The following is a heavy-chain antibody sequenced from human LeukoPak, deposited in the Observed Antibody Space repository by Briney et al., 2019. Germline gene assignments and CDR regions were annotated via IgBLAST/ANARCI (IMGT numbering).Heavy chain of an antibody. J-gene: IGHJ4*02. CDR3: ARGPNKILRYFDWSRQLPFDY. CDR2: INHSGST. Sequence: PSETLSLTCAVYGGSFSGYYWSWIRQPPGKGLEWIGEINHSGSTNYNPSLKSRVTISVDTSKNQFSLKLSSVTAADTAVYYCARGPNKILRYFDWSRQLPFDYWGQGTLVTVFS. CDR1: GGSFSGYY. V-gene: IGHV4-34*01. D-gene: IGHD3-9*01.